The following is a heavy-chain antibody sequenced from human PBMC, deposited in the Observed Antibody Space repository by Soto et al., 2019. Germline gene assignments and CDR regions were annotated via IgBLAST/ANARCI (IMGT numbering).Heavy chain of an antibody. CDR1: GFTFSSYA. V-gene: IGHV3-23*04. J-gene: IGHJ6*02. CDR2: ISGGGGST. D-gene: IGHD2-2*03. CDR3: AKESKGLPGDYYYYGMDV. Sequence: EVQLVESGGGLVQPGGSLRLSCAASGFTFSSYAMSWVRQAPGKGLEWVSAISGGGGSTYYADSVKGRFTISRDNSKNTLYLQMNSLRAEDTAVYYCAKESKGLPGDYYYYGMDVWGQGTTVTVSS.